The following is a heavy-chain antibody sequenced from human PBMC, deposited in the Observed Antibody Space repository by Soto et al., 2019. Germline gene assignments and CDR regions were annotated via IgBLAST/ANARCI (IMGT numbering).Heavy chain of an antibody. Sequence: GASVKVSCKASGGTFSSYAISWVRQPPGHGLEWMGGIIPIFGTANYAQKFQGRVTITADKSTSTAYMELSSLRSEDTAVYYCASRPRNYDFWSGSEYYFDYWGQGTLVTVSS. J-gene: IGHJ4*02. CDR3: ASRPRNYDFWSGSEYYFDY. D-gene: IGHD3-3*01. CDR2: IIPIFGTA. CDR1: GGTFSSYA. V-gene: IGHV1-69*06.